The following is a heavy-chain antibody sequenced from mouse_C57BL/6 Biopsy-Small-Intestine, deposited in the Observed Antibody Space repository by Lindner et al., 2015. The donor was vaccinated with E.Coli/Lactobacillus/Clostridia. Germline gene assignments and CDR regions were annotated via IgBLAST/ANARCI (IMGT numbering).Heavy chain of an antibody. V-gene: IGHV14-2*01. D-gene: IGHD1-1*01. CDR1: GFNIKDYY. CDR3: ARTDYYGSSYYFDY. J-gene: IGHJ2*01. CDR2: IDPEDGET. Sequence: VQLQESGAELVKPGASVKLSCTASGFNIKDYYMHWVKQRTEQGLEWIGRIDPEDGETKCAPKFQGKATITADTSSNTAYLQLSSLTSEDTAVYYCARTDYYGSSYYFDYWGQGTTLTVSS.